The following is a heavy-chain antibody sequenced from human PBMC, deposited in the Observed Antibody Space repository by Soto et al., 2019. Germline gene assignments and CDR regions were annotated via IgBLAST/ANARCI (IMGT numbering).Heavy chain of an antibody. CDR2: IFWDDDK. CDR1: GFSLSTSGMG. J-gene: IGHJ4*02. D-gene: IGHD6-13*01. Sequence: SGPTLVNPTQTLTLTCTFSGFSLSTSGMGVGWIRQPPGKALEWLALIFWDDDKRYSPSLKSRLTITKDTSKNQVVLTMTNMDPVDTATYYCAHSGRYTSSWYFNTFHYWGQGTLVTVS. CDR3: AHSGRYTSSWYFNTFHY. V-gene: IGHV2-5*02.